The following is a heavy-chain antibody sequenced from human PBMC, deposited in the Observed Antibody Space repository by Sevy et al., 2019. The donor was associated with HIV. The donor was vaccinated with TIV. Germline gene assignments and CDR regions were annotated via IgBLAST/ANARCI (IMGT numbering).Heavy chain of an antibody. CDR1: GFTFSSYA. D-gene: IGHD1-26*01. CDR2: IKKDGSEK. V-gene: IGHV3-7*03. J-gene: IGHJ4*02. Sequence: GGSLRLSCAASGFTFSSYAMSWVRQAPGKGLEWVANIKKDGSEKYYVDSVKGRFTISRDNAKNSLYLQMNSLRAEDTAVYYCAREWSWAYFDSWGQGTLVTVSS. CDR3: AREWSWAYFDS.